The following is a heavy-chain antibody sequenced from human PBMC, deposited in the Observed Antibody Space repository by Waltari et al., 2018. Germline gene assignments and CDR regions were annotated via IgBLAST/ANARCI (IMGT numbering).Heavy chain of an antibody. CDR2: ISPIVGTA. D-gene: IGHD6-13*01. CDR3: ARGGSSSWYEYYFDY. V-gene: IGHV1-69*12. J-gene: IGHJ4*02. CDR1: GGTFSSYA. Sequence: QVQLVQSGAEVKKPGSSVKVSCKASGGTFSSYAISWVRQAPGQGLEWMGGISPIVGTANYAQKFKGRVTITADESTSTAYMELSSLRSEDTAVYYCARGGSSSWYEYYFDYWGQGTLVTVSS.